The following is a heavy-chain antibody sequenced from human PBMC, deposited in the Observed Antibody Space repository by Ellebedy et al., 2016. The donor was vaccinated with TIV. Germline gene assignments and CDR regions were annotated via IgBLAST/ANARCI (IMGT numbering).Heavy chain of an antibody. CDR1: GDNVYSNSAT. J-gene: IGHJ4*02. V-gene: IGHV6-1*01. CDR2: TYLTAMWYS. CDR3: ARDGLSFGDY. Sequence: SCAISGDNVYSNSATWNWIRQSPSRGLEWLGRTYLTAMWYSEYAAPVKGRISIKADSSKNQFSLHLSSVTPEDTAVYYCARDGLSFGDYWGQGTPVTVSS. D-gene: IGHD3-3*01.